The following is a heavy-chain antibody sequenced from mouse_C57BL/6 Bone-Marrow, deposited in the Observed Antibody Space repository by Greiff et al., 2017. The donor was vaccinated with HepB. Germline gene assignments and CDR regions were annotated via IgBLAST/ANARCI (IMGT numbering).Heavy chain of an antibody. V-gene: IGHV1-50*01. Sequence: VQLQQPGAELVKPGASVKLSCKASGYTFTSYWMQWVKQRPGQGLEWIGEIDPGDSYTNYNQNFKGKATLTVDTSSSTAYMQLSSLTSEDYAVYYCARNYGNNWFAYGGRGTLVTVTA. J-gene: IGHJ3*01. CDR2: IDPGDSYT. CDR1: GYTFTSYW. CDR3: ARNYGNNWFAY. D-gene: IGHD2-1*01.